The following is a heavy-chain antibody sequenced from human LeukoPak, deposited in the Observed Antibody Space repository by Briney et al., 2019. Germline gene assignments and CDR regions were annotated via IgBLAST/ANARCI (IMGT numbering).Heavy chain of an antibody. CDR1: GGSISSYY. Sequence: SETLSLTCTVSGGSISSYYWSWIRQPAGEGLEWIGHIYSTGSTNYNPSLKSRVTLSVDRSKNQFSLRLNSVTAADTAVYYCARETSQKGAHYMDVWGKGTTVTIS. CDR3: ARETSQKGAHYMDV. CDR2: IYSTGST. D-gene: IGHD3-16*01. V-gene: IGHV4-4*07. J-gene: IGHJ6*03.